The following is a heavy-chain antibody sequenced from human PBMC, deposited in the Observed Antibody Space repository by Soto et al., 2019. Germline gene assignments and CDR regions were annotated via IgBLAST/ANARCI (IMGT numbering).Heavy chain of an antibody. CDR1: GGTFSSYA. CDR2: IIPIFGTA. D-gene: IGHD6-13*01. Sequence: ASVKVSCKASGGTFSSYAISWVRQAPGQGLEWMGGIIPIFGTANYAQKFQGRVTITADESTSTAYMELSSLRSEDTAVYYCARAVARGSSWTPNYYGMDVRGQGTTVTVSS. V-gene: IGHV1-69*13. CDR3: ARAVARGSSWTPNYYGMDV. J-gene: IGHJ6*02.